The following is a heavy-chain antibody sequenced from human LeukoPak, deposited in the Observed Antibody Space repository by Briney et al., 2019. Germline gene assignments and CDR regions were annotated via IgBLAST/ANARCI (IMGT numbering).Heavy chain of an antibody. Sequence: SETLSLTCAVYGGSFSGYYWSWIRQPPGKGLGWIGEINHSGSTNYNPSLKSRVTISVDTSKNQFSLKLSSVTAADTAVYYCARGTLWFGELHYDYWGQGTLVTVSS. CDR3: ARGTLWFGELHYDY. J-gene: IGHJ4*02. CDR2: INHSGST. D-gene: IGHD3-10*01. CDR1: GGSFSGYY. V-gene: IGHV4-34*01.